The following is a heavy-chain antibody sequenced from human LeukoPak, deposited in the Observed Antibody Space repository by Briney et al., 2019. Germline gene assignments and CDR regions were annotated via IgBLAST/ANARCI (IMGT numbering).Heavy chain of an antibody. CDR3: ASLPAAIEKYYYYYGMDV. CDR2: INHSGST. D-gene: IGHD2-2*01. CDR1: GGSFSGYY. Sequence: PSETLSLTCAVYGGSFSGYYWSWIRQPPGKGLEWIGEINHSGSTNYNPSLKSRVTISVDTSKNQFSLKLSSVTAADTAVYYCASLPAAIEKYYYYYGMDVWGQGTTVTVSS. J-gene: IGHJ6*02. V-gene: IGHV4-34*01.